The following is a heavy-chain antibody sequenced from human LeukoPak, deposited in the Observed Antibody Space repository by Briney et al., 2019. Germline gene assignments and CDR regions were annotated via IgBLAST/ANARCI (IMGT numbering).Heavy chain of an antibody. Sequence: ASVKVSCKASGYTFTSYGISWVRQAPGQGLEWMGWMNTNSGHTVYAQKFQGRVTLTRDTSISTAYMELTSLTSEDTAFYYCARNYLGLGIWGQGTMVTVSS. V-gene: IGHV1-8*03. CDR1: GYTFTSYG. J-gene: IGHJ3*02. CDR2: MNTNSGHT. D-gene: IGHD5-24*01. CDR3: ARNYLGLGI.